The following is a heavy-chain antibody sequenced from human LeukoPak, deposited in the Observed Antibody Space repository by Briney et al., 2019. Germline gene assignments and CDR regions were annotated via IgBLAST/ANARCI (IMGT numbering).Heavy chain of an antibody. CDR3: VKDRGNHVTDY. Sequence: GSLRLSCAASGFSFRTYSMNWVRQAPWKGLEWIGTICSSGSTYYNPSLKSRVTISVDTSKNQFSLRLTSVTAADTAIYYCVKDRGNHVTDYWGQGTLVTVSS. V-gene: IGHV4-4*02. CDR2: ICSSGST. D-gene: IGHD1-14*01. CDR1: GFSFRTYSM. J-gene: IGHJ4*02.